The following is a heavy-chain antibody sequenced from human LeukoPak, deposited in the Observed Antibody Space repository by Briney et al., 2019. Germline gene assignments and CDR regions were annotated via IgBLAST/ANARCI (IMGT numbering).Heavy chain of an antibody. CDR1: GYSINNYW. CDR2: IYPADSDI. V-gene: IGHV5-51*01. J-gene: IGHJ5*02. Sequence: GESLKISCKGSGYSINNYWIGWVRQMPGKGLEWMGIIYPADSDIRYSPSFQGQVTISADKSISTAYLQWSSLKASDTAMYYCARREYCSGGSCYTWFDPWGQGTLVTGSS. CDR3: ARREYCSGGSCYTWFDP. D-gene: IGHD2-15*01.